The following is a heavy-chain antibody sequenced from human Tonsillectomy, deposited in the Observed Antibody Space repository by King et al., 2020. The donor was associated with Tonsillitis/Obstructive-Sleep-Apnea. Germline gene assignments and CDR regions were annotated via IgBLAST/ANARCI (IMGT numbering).Heavy chain of an antibody. J-gene: IGHJ3*01. CDR2: IKEDGSEK. Sequence: VQLVESGGGLVQPGGSLRLSCAASGFTFSSFWMSWVRQAPGKGLEWVANIKEDGSEKYHVDSVKGRFTISRDNAKNSLYLQMNSLGAEDTAVYYCARVLDYYDSSGYRAFDLWGQGRMVTVSS. CDR1: GFTFSSFW. D-gene: IGHD3-22*01. CDR3: ARVLDYYDSSGYRAFDL. V-gene: IGHV3-7*03.